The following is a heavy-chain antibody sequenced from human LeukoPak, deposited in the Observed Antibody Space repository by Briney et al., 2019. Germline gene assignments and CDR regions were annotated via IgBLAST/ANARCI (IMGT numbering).Heavy chain of an antibody. CDR1: GGSISSGGYY. J-gene: IGHJ3*02. V-gene: IGHV4-31*03. CDR2: IYYSGST. Sequence: SETLSLTCTVSGGSISSGGYYWSWIRQHPGKGLEWIGYIYYSGSTYYNPSLKSRVTISVDTSKNQFSLKLSSVTAADTAVYYCASNYVWGSYRLDAFDIWGQGTMVTVSS. D-gene: IGHD3-16*02. CDR3: ASNYVWGSYRLDAFDI.